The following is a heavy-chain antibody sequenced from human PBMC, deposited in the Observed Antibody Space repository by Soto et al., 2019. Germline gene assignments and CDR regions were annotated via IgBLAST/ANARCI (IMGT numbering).Heavy chain of an antibody. Sequence: GESLKISCKGSGYSFTSYWIGWVRQMPGKGLEWKGIIYPGDSDTRYSPSFQGQVTISADKSISTAYLQWSSLKASDTAMYYFARGITYYYDSSGSLNDAFDIWGQGTMVTVSS. CDR2: IYPGDSDT. CDR1: GYSFTSYW. CDR3: ARGITYYYDSSGSLNDAFDI. J-gene: IGHJ3*02. V-gene: IGHV5-51*01. D-gene: IGHD3-22*01.